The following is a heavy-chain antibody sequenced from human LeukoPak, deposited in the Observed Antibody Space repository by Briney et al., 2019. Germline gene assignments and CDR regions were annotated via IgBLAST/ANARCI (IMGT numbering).Heavy chain of an antibody. Sequence: GESLKISCKGSGYSFTSYWIGWVRQMPGKGLEWMGIIYPGDSDTRYSPSFQGQVTISADKSISTAYLQWSSLEVSDTAMYYCARLAYCGGDCYSPSMDVWGQGTTVTVSS. CDR3: ARLAYCGGDCYSPSMDV. D-gene: IGHD2-21*02. CDR1: GYSFTSYW. V-gene: IGHV5-51*01. J-gene: IGHJ6*02. CDR2: IYPGDSDT.